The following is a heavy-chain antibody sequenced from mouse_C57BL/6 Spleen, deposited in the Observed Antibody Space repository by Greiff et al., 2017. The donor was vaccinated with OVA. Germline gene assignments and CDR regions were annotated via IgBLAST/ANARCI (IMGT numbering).Heavy chain of an antibody. Sequence: EVKLLESGPGLVKPSQSLSLTCSVTGYSITSGYYWNWIRQFPGNKLEWMGYISYDGSNNYNPSLKNRISITRDTSKNQFFLKLNSVTTEDTATYYCATHFWYFDVWGTGTTVTVSS. V-gene: IGHV3-6*01. CDR1: GYSITSGYY. J-gene: IGHJ1*03. CDR2: ISYDGSN. CDR3: ATHFWYFDV.